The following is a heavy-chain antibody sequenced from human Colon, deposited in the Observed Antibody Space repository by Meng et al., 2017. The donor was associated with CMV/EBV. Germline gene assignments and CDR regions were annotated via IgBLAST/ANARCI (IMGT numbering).Heavy chain of an antibody. D-gene: IGHD2-2*01. CDR1: GFTFSSYA. Sequence: GESLKISCAASGFTFSSYAMSWVRQAPGKGLEWITYITSGSTTYYADSVKGRFTISRDNAKNSLYLQMSSLRAEDTAVYYCARVRTRGYYFDFWGQGTLVTVSS. J-gene: IGHJ4*02. CDR3: ARVRTRGYYFDF. CDR2: ITSGSTT. V-gene: IGHV3-48*04.